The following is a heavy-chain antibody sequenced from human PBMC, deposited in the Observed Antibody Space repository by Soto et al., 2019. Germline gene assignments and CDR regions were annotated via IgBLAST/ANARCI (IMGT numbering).Heavy chain of an antibody. CDR2: IKQDGSEK. J-gene: IGHJ6*02. V-gene: IGHV3-7*03. D-gene: IGHD3-22*01. CDR1: GFTFSSYW. Sequence: GGSLRLSCAASGFTFSSYWMSWVRQAPGKGLEWVANIKQDGSEKYYVDSVKGRFTISRDNAKNSLYLQMNSLRAEDTAVYYCARDSYYDSSGPHGDYYYGMDVWGQGTTVTV. CDR3: ARDSYYDSSGPHGDYYYGMDV.